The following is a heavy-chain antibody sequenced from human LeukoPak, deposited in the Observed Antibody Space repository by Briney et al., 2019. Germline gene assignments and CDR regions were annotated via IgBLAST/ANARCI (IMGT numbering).Heavy chain of an antibody. CDR2: INPNSGGT. CDR1: GYTFTGYY. J-gene: IGHJ4*02. V-gene: IGHV1-2*02. Sequence: ASVKVSCKASGYTFTGYYMHWVRQAPGQGREWMGWINPNSGGTNYAQKFQGRVTMTRDTSISTAYMELSRLRSDDTAVYYCARKFAGRWLQFVDYWGQGTLVTVSS. CDR3: ARKFAGRWLQFVDY. D-gene: IGHD5-24*01.